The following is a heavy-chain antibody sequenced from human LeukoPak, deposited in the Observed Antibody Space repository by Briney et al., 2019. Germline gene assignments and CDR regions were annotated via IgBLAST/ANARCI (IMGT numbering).Heavy chain of an antibody. Sequence: GESLKISCKGSGYSFTSYWIGWVRQMPGKGLXXXXXXXXXXXDTRYSPSFQGQVTISADKSISTAYLQWSSLKASDTAMYYCARHWRKVWFGELLKGFVFDYWGQGTLVTVSS. D-gene: IGHD3-10*01. J-gene: IGHJ4*02. CDR2: XXXXXXDT. CDR3: ARHWRKVWFGELLKGFVFDY. CDR1: GYSFTSYW. V-gene: IGHV5-51*01.